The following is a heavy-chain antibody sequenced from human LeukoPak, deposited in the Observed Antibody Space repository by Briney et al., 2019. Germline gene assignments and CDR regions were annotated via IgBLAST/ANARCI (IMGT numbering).Heavy chain of an antibody. CDR1: GFTFSNYW. CDR2: IKQDGTQK. J-gene: IGHJ3*02. D-gene: IGHD2-21*02. Sequence: GGSLRPSCAASGFTFSNYWMSWVRQAPGKGLEWVADIKQDGTQKYYVDSVEGRFTISRDNAKNSLYLQTNSLRVEDTAVYYCARDCGSDCSQAFDIWGQGTMVTVSS. CDR3: ARDCGSDCSQAFDI. V-gene: IGHV3-7*05.